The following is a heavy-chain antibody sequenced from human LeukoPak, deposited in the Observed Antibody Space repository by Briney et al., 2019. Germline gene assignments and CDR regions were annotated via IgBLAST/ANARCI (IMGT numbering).Heavy chain of an antibody. CDR2: ISHSGSS. Sequence: SETLSLTCAVCGYSISSGYYWGWIRQPPGKGLEWVGGISHSGSSYYNPSLKSRVTISVDTSKNQFSLKLSSVTAADTAVYYCARARRRDAFDIWGQGTMVTVSS. CDR3: ARARRRDAFDI. CDR1: GYSISSGYY. J-gene: IGHJ3*02. V-gene: IGHV4-38-2*01.